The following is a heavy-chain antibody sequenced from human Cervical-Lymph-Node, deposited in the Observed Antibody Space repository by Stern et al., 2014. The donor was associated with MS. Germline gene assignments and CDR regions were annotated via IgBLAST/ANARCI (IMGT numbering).Heavy chain of an antibody. Sequence: QVQLQESGPGLVKPSQTLSLTCTVSGASITGGGSFWSWIRQPAGKRLEWIGRIYTSGSTDYTPSLKSRVTISVDALKNQFSLQWTSVPAADTAVYYCARDSAAGSSIRDYYFGLDVWGQGTPVTVSS. J-gene: IGHJ6*02. CDR2: IYTSGST. V-gene: IGHV4-61*02. D-gene: IGHD6-19*01. CDR3: ARDSAAGSSIRDYYFGLDV. CDR1: GASITGGGSF.